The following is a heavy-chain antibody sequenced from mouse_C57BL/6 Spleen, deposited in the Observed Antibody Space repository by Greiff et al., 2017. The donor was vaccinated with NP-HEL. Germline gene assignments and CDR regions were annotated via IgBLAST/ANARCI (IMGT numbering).Heavy chain of an antibody. V-gene: IGHV14-2*01. CDR2: IDPEAGET. Sequence: EVQLQQSGAELVKPGASVKLSCTASGFNIKDYYMHWVKQRTEQGLEWIGRIDPEAGETKYAPKFQGKATITADTSSNTAYLQLSSLTSEDTAVYYCARSYYGSSYGSWFAYWGQGTLVTVAA. J-gene: IGHJ3*01. CDR1: GFNIKDYY. D-gene: IGHD1-1*01. CDR3: ARSYYGSSYGSWFAY.